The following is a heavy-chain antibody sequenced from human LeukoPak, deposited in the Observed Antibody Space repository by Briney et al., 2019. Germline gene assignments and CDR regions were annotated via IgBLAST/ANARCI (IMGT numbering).Heavy chain of an antibody. CDR2: INHSGST. D-gene: IGHD2-2*02. CDR1: GGSFSGYY. V-gene: IGHV4-34*01. CDR3: ARGVPAAINSLFDY. Sequence: SETLSLTCAVYGGSFSGYYWSWIRQPPGKGLEWIGEINHSGSTNYNPSLKSRVTISVDTSKNQFSLKLSSVTAADKAVYYCARGVPAAINSLFDYWGQGTLVTVSS. J-gene: IGHJ4*02.